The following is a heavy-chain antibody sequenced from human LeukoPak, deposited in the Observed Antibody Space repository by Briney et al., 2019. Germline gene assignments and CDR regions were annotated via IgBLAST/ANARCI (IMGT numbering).Heavy chain of an antibody. CDR1: GFSFSTYA. D-gene: IGHD3-3*01. J-gene: IGHJ6*04. CDR2: VSSASSHV. V-gene: IGHV3-21*01. Sequence: GGSLRLSCVASGFSFSTYAMNWVRQAPGKGPEWVSYVSSASSHVYYADSVRGRFIISRDNAKNSLYLQMNSLRAEDTAVYYCARDLMRFLEWVNWGTGTTVTVSS. CDR3: ARDLMRFLEWVN.